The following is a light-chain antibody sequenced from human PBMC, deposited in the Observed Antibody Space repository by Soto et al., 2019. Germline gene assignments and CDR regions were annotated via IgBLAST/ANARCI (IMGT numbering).Light chain of an antibody. CDR3: GTWDSRLSAVV. CDR2: DNN. J-gene: IGLJ2*01. V-gene: IGLV1-51*01. Sequence: QSVLTQPPSVSAAPGQKVTISCSGSSSNIGNNYVSWYQQLPGTAPKLLIYDNNKRPSGIPDRFSGSKSGTSATLGITGLQAGDEADYYCGTWDSRLSAVVFGGGTKVT. CDR1: SSNIGNNY.